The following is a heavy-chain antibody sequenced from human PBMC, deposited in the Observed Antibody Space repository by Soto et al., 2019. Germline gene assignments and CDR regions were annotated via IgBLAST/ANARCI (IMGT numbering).Heavy chain of an antibody. Sequence: EVQLVESGGGLVQPGGSLRLSCAASGLIFSDYHMDWVRQAPGKGLEWVGRIRRQANSYTTEYAASVKGRFTISRDDSKSSLYLQMNSPKSADTDVYYCAMLGGWSGGSSGMDVWGQGTTVTVSS. CDR1: GLIFSDYH. CDR2: IRRQANSYTT. D-gene: IGHD6-19*01. V-gene: IGHV3-72*01. J-gene: IGHJ6*02. CDR3: AMLGGWSGGSSGMDV.